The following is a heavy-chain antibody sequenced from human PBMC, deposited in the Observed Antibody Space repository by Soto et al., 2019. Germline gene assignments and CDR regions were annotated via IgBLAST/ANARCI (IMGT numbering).Heavy chain of an antibody. CDR2: IWYDGSNK. V-gene: IGHV3-33*01. CDR1: GFTFSSYG. CDR3: ARDTEVGTGTKGGFDY. Sequence: QVQLVESGGGVVQPGRSLRLSCAASGFTFSSYGMHWVRQAPGKGLEWVAVIWYDGSNKYYADSVKGRFTISRDNSKNTLYLQMNSLRAEDTAVYYCARDTEVGTGTKGGFDYWGQGTLVTVSS. J-gene: IGHJ4*02. D-gene: IGHD1-7*01.